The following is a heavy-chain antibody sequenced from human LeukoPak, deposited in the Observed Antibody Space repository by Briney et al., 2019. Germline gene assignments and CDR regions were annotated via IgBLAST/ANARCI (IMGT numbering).Heavy chain of an antibody. CDR1: GYTFTGYY. J-gene: IGHJ4*02. CDR2: MDPNSGDT. CDR3: ARGLDANYYAY. D-gene: IGHD1-1*01. Sequence: ASVKVSCKTSGYTFTGYYIHWVRQAPGQGLEWMGRMDPNSGDTDYAQKFQGRATMTRDTSISTAYMDLSRLRSDDTAMYYCARGLDANYYAYWGQGTLVTVFS. V-gene: IGHV1-2*06.